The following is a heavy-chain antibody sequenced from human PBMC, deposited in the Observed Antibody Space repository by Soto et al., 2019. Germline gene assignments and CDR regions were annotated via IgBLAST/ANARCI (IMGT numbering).Heavy chain of an antibody. CDR1: GFSLSTSGMG. D-gene: IGHD5-12*01. Sequence: QITLKESGPPLVKPTQTLTLTCTFSGFSLSTSGMGVGWLRQPPGKALEWLARLTWDDDQRYRPSLRSRLTITKDTSKNQVVLTMTDMDPLDTGTYYCAHTIGAMLGFVSGGQGTLVTVSS. CDR3: AHTIGAMLGFVS. V-gene: IGHV2-5*02. CDR2: LTWDDDQ. J-gene: IGHJ4*02.